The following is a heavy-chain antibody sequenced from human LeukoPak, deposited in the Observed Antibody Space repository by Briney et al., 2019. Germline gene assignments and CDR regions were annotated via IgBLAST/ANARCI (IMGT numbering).Heavy chain of an antibody. V-gene: IGHV4-59*08. J-gene: IGHJ4*02. Sequence: SETLSLTCTVSGGSINSYYWSWIRQPPGKGLEWIGYISYSGSTNYNPSLKSRVTISVDTSKNQFSLKLSSVTAADTAVYYCTRLPSSGQTYFHYWGQGTLVTVSS. CDR1: GGSINSYY. CDR2: ISYSGST. CDR3: TRLPSSGQTYFHY. D-gene: IGHD6-19*01.